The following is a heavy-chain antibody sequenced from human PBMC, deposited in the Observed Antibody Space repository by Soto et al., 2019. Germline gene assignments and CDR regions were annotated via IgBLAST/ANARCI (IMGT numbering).Heavy chain of an antibody. J-gene: IGHJ6*02. Sequence: EVQLLESGGGLVQPGGSLRLSCAASGFPFSTSAMNWVRQAPGKGLEWVSIISGSSDAAYYAESVKGRFASYRDNSKITLYLQMNSLRAEETAVYYCAKYSGSYPVYHGLSLWGQGTTVTVS. CDR2: ISGSSDAA. D-gene: IGHD1-26*01. CDR1: GFPFSTSA. V-gene: IGHV3-23*01. CDR3: AKYSGSYPVYHGLSL.